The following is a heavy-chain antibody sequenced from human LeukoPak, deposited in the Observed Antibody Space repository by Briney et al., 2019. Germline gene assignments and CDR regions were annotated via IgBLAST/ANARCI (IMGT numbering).Heavy chain of an antibody. CDR3: AKDLRVGATLGYYFDY. J-gene: IGHJ4*02. CDR1: GFTFSSYG. CDR2: IRYDGSNK. V-gene: IGHV3-30*02. Sequence: GGSLRLSCAASGFTFSSYGMHWVRQAPGKGLEWVAFIRYDGSNKYYADSVKGRFTISRDNSKNTLYLQMNSLRAEDTAVYYCAKDLRVGATLGYYFDYWGQGTLVTVSS. D-gene: IGHD1-26*01.